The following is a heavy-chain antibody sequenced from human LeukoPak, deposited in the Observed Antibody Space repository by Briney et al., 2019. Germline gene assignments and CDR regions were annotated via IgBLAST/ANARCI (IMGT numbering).Heavy chain of an antibody. Sequence: PSETLSLTCAVYGGSFSGYYWSWIRQPPGKGLEWIGEINHSGSTNYNPSLKSRVTISVDTSKNQFSLKLSSVTAADTAVYYCATRYYYDSSGQADAFDIWGQGTMVTVSS. CDR2: INHSGST. J-gene: IGHJ3*02. D-gene: IGHD3-22*01. V-gene: IGHV4-34*01. CDR1: GGSFSGYY. CDR3: ATRYYYDSSGQADAFDI.